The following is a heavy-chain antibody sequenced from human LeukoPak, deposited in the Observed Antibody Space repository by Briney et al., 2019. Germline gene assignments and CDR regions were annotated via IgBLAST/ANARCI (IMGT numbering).Heavy chain of an antibody. J-gene: IGHJ5*02. V-gene: IGHV4-38-2*02. CDR2: IYHSGST. Sequence: SETLSLTCTVSGYSISSGYYWGWIRQPPGKGLEWIGSIYHSGSTYYNPSLKSRVTISVDTSKNQFSLKLSSVTAADTAVYYCARVVCPEWLLPVRWFDPWGQGTLVTVSS. CDR3: ARVVCPEWLLPVRWFDP. CDR1: GYSISSGYY. D-gene: IGHD3-22*01.